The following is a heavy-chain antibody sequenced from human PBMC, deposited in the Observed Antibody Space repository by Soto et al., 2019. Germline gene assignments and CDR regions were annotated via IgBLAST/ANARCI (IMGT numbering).Heavy chain of an antibody. J-gene: IGHJ5*02. CDR1: GFSVTSDGVA. V-gene: IGHV2-5*02. CDR3: AHMDDYDDPPPRWFDP. Sequence: QITLRESGPTLVKPTETLTLTCTFSGFSVTSDGVAVAWIRQPPGKGLEWLALIYWDDDKRYNPSLSIRLSIVADTSNNQVVLTMTDMDPVDTATYYCAHMDDYDDPPPRWFDPWGQGTPVTVSS. D-gene: IGHD4-17*01. CDR2: IYWDDDK.